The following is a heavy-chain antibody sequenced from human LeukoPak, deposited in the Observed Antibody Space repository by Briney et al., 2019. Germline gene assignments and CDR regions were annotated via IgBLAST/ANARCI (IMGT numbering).Heavy chain of an antibody. D-gene: IGHD6-13*01. J-gene: IGHJ4*02. Sequence: SETLSLTCAVYGGSFSGYYWSWIRQPPGKGLEWIGEINHSGSTNYNPSLKSRVTISVDTSKNQFSLKLSSVTAADTAVYYCVRGGWYSSSWYYFDYWGQGTLVTVSS. CDR3: VRGGWYSSSWYYFDY. V-gene: IGHV4-34*01. CDR2: INHSGST. CDR1: GGSFSGYY.